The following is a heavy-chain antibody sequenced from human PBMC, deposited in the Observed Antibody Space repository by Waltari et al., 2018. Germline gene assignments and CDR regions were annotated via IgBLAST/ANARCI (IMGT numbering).Heavy chain of an antibody. CDR1: GGTFNSFA. CDR3: ATRIPSDHSGSFYYYGMDV. J-gene: IGHJ6*02. V-gene: IGHV1-69*13. D-gene: IGHD6-6*01. Sequence: QLVQSGAEVKKPGSSVIVSCKASGGTFNSFALSWVRQAPGQGLEWMGGIIPRFNTPTYARKFQGRLTVTADESTSTAYMERNSLRSEDSALYYCATRIPSDHSGSFYYYGMDVWGQGTTVTVSS. CDR2: IIPRFNTP.